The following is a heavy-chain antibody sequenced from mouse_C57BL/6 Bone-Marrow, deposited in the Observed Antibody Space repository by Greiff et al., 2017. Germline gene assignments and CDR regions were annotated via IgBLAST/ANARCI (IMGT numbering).Heavy chain of an antibody. CDR3: ARSKGYNFDY. CDR2: INPYNGGT. J-gene: IGHJ2*01. D-gene: IGHD2-14*01. CDR1: GYSFTDYY. Sequence: EVQLQQSGPVLVKPGASVTMSCKASGYSFTDYYMNWVKQSHGKSLEWIGVINPYNGGTSYNQKFNGKATLTVDKSSGTAYMELNSMTSEDSAVYYCARSKGYNFDYWGQGTTLTGSS. V-gene: IGHV1-19*01.